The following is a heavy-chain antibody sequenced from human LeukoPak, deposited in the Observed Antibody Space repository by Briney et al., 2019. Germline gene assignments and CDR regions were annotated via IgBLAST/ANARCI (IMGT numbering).Heavy chain of an antibody. D-gene: IGHD2-2*02. CDR3: ARMQGPAGDIVVVPAAIDY. Sequence: GAAVKVSCKASGYTFTSYGISWVRQAPGQGLEWMGWISAYNGNTNYAQKLQGRVTMTTDTSTSTAYMELRSLRSDDAAVYYCARMQGPAGDIVVVPAAIDYWGQGTLVTVSS. CDR2: ISAYNGNT. V-gene: IGHV1-18*01. J-gene: IGHJ4*02. CDR1: GYTFTSYG.